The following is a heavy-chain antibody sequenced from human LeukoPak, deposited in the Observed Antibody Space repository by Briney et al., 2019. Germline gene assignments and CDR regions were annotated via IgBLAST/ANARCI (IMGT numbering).Heavy chain of an antibody. D-gene: IGHD6-19*01. CDR1: GGTFSSYA. CDR2: INPSGGST. Sequence: GSSVKVSCKASGGTFSSYAISWVRQAPGQGLEWMGIINPSGGSTSYAQKFQGRVTMTRDTSTSTVYMELSSLRSEDTAVYYCARDRVAVAGSSEYYGMDVWGQGTTVTVSS. V-gene: IGHV1-46*01. CDR3: ARDRVAVAGSSEYYGMDV. J-gene: IGHJ6*02.